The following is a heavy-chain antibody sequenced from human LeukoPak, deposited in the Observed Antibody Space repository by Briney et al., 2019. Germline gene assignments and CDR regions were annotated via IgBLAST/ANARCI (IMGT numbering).Heavy chain of an antibody. D-gene: IGHD6-6*01. V-gene: IGHV3-23*01. CDR1: GFTFSSYA. CDR2: ISGSGGST. J-gene: IGHJ4*02. CDR3: AKAWGIAARDPYYFDY. Sequence: PGGSLRLSCAASGFTFSSYAMSWVRQAPGKGLEWVSAISGSGGSTYYADSVKGRFTISRDNSKNTLYPQMNSLRAEDTAVYHCAKAWGIAARDPYYFDYWGQGTLVTVSS.